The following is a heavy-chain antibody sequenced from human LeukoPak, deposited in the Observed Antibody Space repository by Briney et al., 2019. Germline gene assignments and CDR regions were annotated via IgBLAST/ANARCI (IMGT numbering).Heavy chain of an antibody. CDR3: ARDYGDY. CDR1: GFTFSTYA. V-gene: IGHV3-30*04. D-gene: IGHD4-17*01. CDR2: ISYDGSSK. J-gene: IGHJ4*02. Sequence: PGGSLRLSCAASGFTFSTYAMHWVRQAPGKGLEWVAVISYDGSSKYYADSVKGRFTISRDNSKNTLYLQMNSLRAEDTAVYYCARDYGDYWGQGTLVTVSS.